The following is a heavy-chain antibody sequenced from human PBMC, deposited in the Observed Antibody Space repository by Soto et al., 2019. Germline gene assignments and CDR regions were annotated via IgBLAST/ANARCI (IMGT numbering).Heavy chain of an antibody. CDR2: ISYDGSNK. D-gene: IGHD1-26*01. Sequence: QVRLVESGGGVDQPGRSLRLSCAASGFTFSNYVVHWVRQAPGKGLVWLAGISYDGSNKYYADSVKGRFTISRDNSKNTLYLEMNSLRAEDTAVYHCAKSVIAATNWFDPWGQGTLVTVSS. CDR1: GFTFSNYV. V-gene: IGHV3-30*18. J-gene: IGHJ5*02. CDR3: AKSVIAATNWFDP.